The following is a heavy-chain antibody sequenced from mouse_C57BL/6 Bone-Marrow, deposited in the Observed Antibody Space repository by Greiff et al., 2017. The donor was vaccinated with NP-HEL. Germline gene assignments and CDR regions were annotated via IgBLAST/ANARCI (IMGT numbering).Heavy chain of an antibody. Sequence: QVQLQQPGAELVKPGASVKLSCKASGYTFTSYWMHWVKQRPGQGLEWIGMIHPNSGSTNYNEKFQSKATLTVDKSSSTAYMQLSSLTCEDSAVYDCATDFAWFAYWGQGTLVPVSA. J-gene: IGHJ3*01. CDR3: ATDFAWFAY. CDR2: IHPNSGST. V-gene: IGHV1-64*01. CDR1: GYTFTSYW.